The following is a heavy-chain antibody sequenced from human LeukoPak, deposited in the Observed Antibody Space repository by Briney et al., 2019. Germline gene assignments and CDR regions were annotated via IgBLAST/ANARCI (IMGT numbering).Heavy chain of an antibody. CDR3: AKRQRGGYDSGFAC. CDR2: IGGSGGST. CDR1: GFTFSSYA. J-gene: IGHJ4*02. V-gene: IGHV3-23*01. D-gene: IGHD5-12*01. Sequence: PGGSLRLSCAASGFTFSSYAMSWVRQAPGKGLEWVSTIGGSGGSTYYADSVKGRFSISRDDSKNTLFLQMNSLRAEDTALYYYAKRQRGGYDSGFACWGQGTLVTVSS.